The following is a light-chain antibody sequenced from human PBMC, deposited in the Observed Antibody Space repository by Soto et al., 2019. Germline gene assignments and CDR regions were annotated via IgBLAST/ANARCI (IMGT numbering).Light chain of an antibody. CDR2: DAS. J-gene: IGKJ1*01. Sequence: DIQMTQSPSALSGSVGDRVTITCRASQTISNWLAWYQQKPGKAPKLLIYDASTLESGVPSRFSGTGSGTEFTFSITSLQPEDFGTYYCQQCYMGWTFGQGTKVDIK. CDR3: QQCYMGWT. V-gene: IGKV1-5*01. CDR1: QTISNW.